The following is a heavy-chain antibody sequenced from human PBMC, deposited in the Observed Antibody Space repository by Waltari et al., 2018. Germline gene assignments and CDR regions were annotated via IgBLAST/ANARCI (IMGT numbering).Heavy chain of an antibody. J-gene: IGHJ4*02. Sequence: VYLLESGGGWVQPGGSLRLACVGSGFGYSSYAMSWVRQAPGKGLEWVSGIDNSGETTYYAGSVKGRFTISRDDSRNTVYLHMTTLRVDDTAVYYCAKDSGYSMIRGRENSWGQGTLVIVSS. V-gene: IGHV3-23*05. CDR3: AKDSGYSMIRGRENS. D-gene: IGHD3-10*01. CDR2: IDNSGETT. CDR1: GFGYSSYA.